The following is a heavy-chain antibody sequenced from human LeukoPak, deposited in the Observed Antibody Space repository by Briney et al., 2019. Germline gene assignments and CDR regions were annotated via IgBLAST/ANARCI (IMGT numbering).Heavy chain of an antibody. Sequence: SETLSLTCAVYGGSFSGYYWSWIRQPPGKGLEWIGEINHNGSTNYNPSLKSRVTISVDTSKNQFSLKLSSVTAADTAVYYCARGSWDYYYYYMDVWGKGTTVTVSS. CDR2: INHNGST. CDR3: ARGSWDYYYYYMDV. J-gene: IGHJ6*03. CDR1: GGSFSGYY. V-gene: IGHV4-34*01. D-gene: IGHD6-13*01.